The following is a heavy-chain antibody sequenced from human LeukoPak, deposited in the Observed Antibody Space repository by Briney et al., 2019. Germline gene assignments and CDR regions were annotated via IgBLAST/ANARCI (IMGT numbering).Heavy chain of an antibody. CDR2: IRYDGSNK. V-gene: IGHV3-30*02. CDR3: AKDRYDYVGGYFDY. CDR1: GFTFSSYG. Sequence: GGSLRLSCAASGFTFSSYGMHWVRQAPGKGLEWVAFIRYDGSNKYYADSVKGRFTISRDNSKNTLYLQMNSLRAEDTATYYCAKDRYDYVGGYFDYWGQGTLVTVSS. J-gene: IGHJ4*02. D-gene: IGHD3-16*01.